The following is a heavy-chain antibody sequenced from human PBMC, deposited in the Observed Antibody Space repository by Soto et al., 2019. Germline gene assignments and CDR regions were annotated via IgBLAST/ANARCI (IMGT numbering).Heavy chain of an antibody. CDR2: IYYSGST. CDR3: ARDLRCSGGSCFDP. CDR1: GGSISSYY. J-gene: IGHJ5*02. D-gene: IGHD2-15*01. V-gene: IGHV4-59*01. Sequence: SETLSLTCTVSGGSISSYYWSWIRQPPGKGLEWIGYIYYSGSTNYNPSLKSRVTISVDTSKNQFSLKLSPVTAADTAVYYCARDLRCSGGSCFDPWGQGTLVTVSS.